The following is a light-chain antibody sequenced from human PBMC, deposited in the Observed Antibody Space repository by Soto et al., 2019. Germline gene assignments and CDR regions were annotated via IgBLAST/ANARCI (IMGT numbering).Light chain of an antibody. CDR3: QYYHNYCWT. V-gene: IGKV1-5*03. Sequence: DIQLTQSPSTLSASVGDRVTITCRASQSISSWLAWYQQKPGKAPKFLIYKTSNLESVVPSRFSGSGSGTEFPLTISSLQPDDFATYYCQYYHNYCWTFGQGTKVEIK. CDR1: QSISSW. J-gene: IGKJ1*01. CDR2: KTS.